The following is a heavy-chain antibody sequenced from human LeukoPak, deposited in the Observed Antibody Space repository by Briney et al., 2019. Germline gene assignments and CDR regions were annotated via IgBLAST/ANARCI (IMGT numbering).Heavy chain of an antibody. V-gene: IGHV1-69*13. Sequence: SVTVSCKASGGTFSSYAISWVRQAPGQGLEWMGGIIPIFGTANYAQKFQGRVTITADESTSTAYMELSSLRSEDTAVYYCAREGDSSGYYYSNWFDPWGQGTLVTVSS. J-gene: IGHJ5*02. CDR3: AREGDSSGYYYSNWFDP. D-gene: IGHD3-22*01. CDR2: IIPIFGTA. CDR1: GGTFSSYA.